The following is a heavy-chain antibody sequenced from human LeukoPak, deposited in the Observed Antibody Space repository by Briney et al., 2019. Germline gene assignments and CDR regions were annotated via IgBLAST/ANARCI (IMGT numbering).Heavy chain of an antibody. V-gene: IGHV3-30-3*01. J-gene: IGHJ5*02. CDR2: ISYDGSNK. CDR1: GFTFSSYA. CDR3: ARDHYDFWSGLNWWFDP. D-gene: IGHD3-3*01. Sequence: PGGSLRLSCAASGFTFSSYAMHWVRQAPGKGLEWVAVISYDGSNKYYADSVKGRFTISRDNSKNTLYLQMNSLRAEDTAVYYCARDHYDFWSGLNWWFDPWGQGTLVTVSS.